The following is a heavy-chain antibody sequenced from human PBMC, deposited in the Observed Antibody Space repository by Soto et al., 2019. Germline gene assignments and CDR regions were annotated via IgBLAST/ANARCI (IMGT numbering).Heavy chain of an antibody. CDR1: GFTFSSCG. D-gene: IGHD1-1*01. CDR2: ISTSGGSA. Sequence: EVQLLESGGGLVQPGGSLRLSCAASGFTFSSCGMTWVRQTPGKGLEWVSSISTSGGSANYADSVKGRFTISRDNSKNTLYLQMNSLRAEDTAVYYCAKDTPAGTGSTCRGQGTLVTVSS. J-gene: IGHJ4*02. CDR3: AKDTPAGTGSTC. V-gene: IGHV3-23*01.